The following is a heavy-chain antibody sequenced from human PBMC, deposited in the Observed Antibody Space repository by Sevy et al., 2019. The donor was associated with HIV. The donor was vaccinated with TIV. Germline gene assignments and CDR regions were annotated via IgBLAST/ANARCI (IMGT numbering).Heavy chain of an antibody. CDR1: GYSISSGYY. J-gene: IGHJ5*02. Sequence: SETLSLTCAVSGYSISSGYYWGWIRQPPGKGLEWIGSIYHSGITYYNPSLKSRVTISVDTSKNQFSLKLSSVTAADTAVYYCARDKSGSPKNWFDPWGQGTLVTVSS. CDR2: IYHSGIT. D-gene: IGHD3-10*01. V-gene: IGHV4-38-2*02. CDR3: ARDKSGSPKNWFDP.